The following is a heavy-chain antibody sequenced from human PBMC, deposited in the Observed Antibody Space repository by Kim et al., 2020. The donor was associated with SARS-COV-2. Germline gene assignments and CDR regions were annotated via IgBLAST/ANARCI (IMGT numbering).Heavy chain of an antibody. Sequence: GGSLRLSCAASGFTFSSYAMTWVRQAPGKGLDWVSIIYSDVSSTYYADSVRGRFTISRDNAKDTLYLQMNSLRAEDTAVYYCAKVFGSTRRRQPFGGVPRETYYYGMDVWGQGTTVTVSS. CDR2: IYSDVSST. J-gene: IGHJ6*02. V-gene: IGHV3-23*03. CDR3: AKVFGSTRRRQPFGGVPRETYYYGMDV. D-gene: IGHD3-3*01. CDR1: GFTFSSYA.